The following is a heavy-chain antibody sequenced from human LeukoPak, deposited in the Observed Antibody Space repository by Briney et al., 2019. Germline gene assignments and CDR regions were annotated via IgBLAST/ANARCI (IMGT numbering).Heavy chain of an antibody. J-gene: IGHJ5*02. D-gene: IGHD5-24*01. CDR1: GFTFSSYW. CDR2: IKQDGSEK. CDR3: ASETVGKAKIS. Sequence: GGSLRLSCVASGFTFSSYWMSWVRQAPGKGLEWVANIKQDGSEKDYVDSVKGRFTISRDNAENSLYLQMNSLTAEDSSVDYWASETVGKAKISWGQGIPVPVSS. V-gene: IGHV3-7*01.